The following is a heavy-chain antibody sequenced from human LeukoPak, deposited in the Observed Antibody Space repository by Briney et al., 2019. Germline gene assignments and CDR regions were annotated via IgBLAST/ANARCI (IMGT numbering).Heavy chain of an antibody. CDR1: GGSISSYY. CDR3: ATEGYDSSGYYNY. V-gene: IGHV4-59*01. J-gene: IGHJ4*02. CDR2: IYYSGST. D-gene: IGHD3-22*01. Sequence: PSETLSLTCTVSGGSISSYYWSWIRQSPGKGLEWIGYIYYSGSTNYNPSLKSRVTISVDTSKNQFSLKLSSVTAADTAVYYCATEGYDSSGYYNYWGQGTLVTVSS.